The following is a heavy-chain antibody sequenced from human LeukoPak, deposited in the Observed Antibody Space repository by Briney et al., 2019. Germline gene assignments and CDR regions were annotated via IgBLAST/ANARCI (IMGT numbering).Heavy chain of an antibody. J-gene: IGHJ4*02. CDR2: IHFDGSTK. V-gene: IGHV3-30*02. Sequence: RGGSLRLSCAASGFTFSSYGMHWVRQAPGKGLGWVGFIHFDGSTKYSGDSVKGRFTISRDNSKNTLYLQRNSLRPEDTAVYYCAKDQCTRTSCDGYPGYWGQGSLVTVSS. D-gene: IGHD2-2*01. CDR1: GFTFSSYG. CDR3: AKDQCTRTSCDGYPGY.